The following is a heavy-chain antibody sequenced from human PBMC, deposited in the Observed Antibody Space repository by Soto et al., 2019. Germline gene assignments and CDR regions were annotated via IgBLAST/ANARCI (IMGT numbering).Heavy chain of an antibody. V-gene: IGHV6-1*01. J-gene: IGHJ6*03. CDR1: GGSVSSNSAA. Sequence: SQTLSLTCAISGGSVSSNSAAWNWIRQSPSRGLEWLGRTYYRSKWYNDYAVSVKSRITINPDTSKNQFSLQLNSVTPEDTAVYYCAREGVQGYSSSWSNYYMDVWGKGTTVTVSS. CDR3: AREGVQGYSSSWSNYYMDV. D-gene: IGHD6-13*01. CDR2: TYYRSKWYN.